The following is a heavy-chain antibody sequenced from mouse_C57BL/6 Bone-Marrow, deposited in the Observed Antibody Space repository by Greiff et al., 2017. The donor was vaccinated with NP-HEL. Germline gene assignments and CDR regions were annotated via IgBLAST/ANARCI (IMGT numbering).Heavy chain of an antibody. J-gene: IGHJ3*01. D-gene: IGHD4-1*01. Sequence: EVKLEESGGGLVKPGGSLKLSCAASGFTFSDYGMHWVRQAPEKGLEWVAYISSGSSTIYYADTVKGRFTISRDNAKNTLFLQMTSLRSEDTAMYYCAREGELGPFAYWGQGTLVTVSA. V-gene: IGHV5-17*01. CDR1: GFTFSDYG. CDR3: AREGELGPFAY. CDR2: ISSGSSTI.